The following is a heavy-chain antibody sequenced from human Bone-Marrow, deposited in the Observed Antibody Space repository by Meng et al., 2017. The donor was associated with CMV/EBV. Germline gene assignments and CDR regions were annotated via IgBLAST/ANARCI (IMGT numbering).Heavy chain of an antibody. Sequence: SETLSLTCTVSGGSISSSSYYWGWIRQPPGKGLEWIGYFYYNGSTYYNPSLKSRVAISVDTSKNQFSLKLSSVTAADTAVYYCARGKVTDDAFDIWGQGKMVTF. V-gene: IGHV4-61*05. CDR2: FYYNGST. J-gene: IGHJ3*02. D-gene: IGHD2-21*02. CDR3: ARGKVTDDAFDI. CDR1: GGSISSSSYY.